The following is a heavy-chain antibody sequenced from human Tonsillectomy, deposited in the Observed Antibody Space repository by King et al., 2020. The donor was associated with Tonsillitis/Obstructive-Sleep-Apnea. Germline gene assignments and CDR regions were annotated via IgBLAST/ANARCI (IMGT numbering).Heavy chain of an antibody. CDR3: AKGDKVEYSGYDLHFDY. J-gene: IGHJ4*02. CDR1: GFTFSSYA. Sequence: VQLVESGGGLVQPGGSLRLSCAASGFTFSSYAMSWVRQAPGKGLEWVSAISGSGGSTSYADSVKGRFTISRDNSKNTLYLQMNSLRAEDTAVYYCAKGDKVEYSGYDLHFDYWGQGTLVTVSS. D-gene: IGHD5-12*01. CDR2: ISGSGGST. V-gene: IGHV3-23*04.